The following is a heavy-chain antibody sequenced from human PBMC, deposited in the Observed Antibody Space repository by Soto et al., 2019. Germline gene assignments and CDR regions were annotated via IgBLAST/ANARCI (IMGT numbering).Heavy chain of an antibody. Sequence: GGSLRLSCAASGFTFSNAWMSWVRQAPGKGLEWVGRIKSKTDGGTTDYAAPVKGRFTISRDDSKNTLYLQMNSLKTEDTAVYYCTSEEAIFNWFDPWGQGTLVTVSS. CDR1: GFTFSNAW. CDR3: TSEEAIFNWFDP. V-gene: IGHV3-15*01. J-gene: IGHJ5*02. CDR2: IKSKTDGGTT. D-gene: IGHD3-3*01.